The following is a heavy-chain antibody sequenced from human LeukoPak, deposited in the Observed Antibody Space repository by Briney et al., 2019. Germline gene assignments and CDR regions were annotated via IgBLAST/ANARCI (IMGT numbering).Heavy chain of an antibody. Sequence: GGSLRLSCAVSGITFSSYAMSWVRQAPGKGLEWVSTISGSGGNTYYADSVKGRFTISRDNSKDTLYLQMNNVRAEDTAVYYFANRFDTYGSKIDYWGQGTLVTVSS. CDR1: GITFSSYA. CDR3: ANRFDTYGSKIDY. J-gene: IGHJ4*02. CDR2: ISGSGGNT. V-gene: IGHV3-23*01. D-gene: IGHD3-10*01.